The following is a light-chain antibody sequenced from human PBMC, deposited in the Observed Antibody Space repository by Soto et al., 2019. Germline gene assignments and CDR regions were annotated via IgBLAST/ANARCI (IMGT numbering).Light chain of an antibody. Sequence: EIVMTQSPLSLPVTPGEPASISCRSSQSLLNNFGYSHLDWYLQKPGQSPQLLIYLGSNRASGVPDRFSGSGSGTDFTLKISRVEAEDVRVYYCIGALTFGGGTKVEIK. CDR3: IGALT. CDR1: QSLLNNFGYSH. CDR2: LGS. J-gene: IGKJ4*01. V-gene: IGKV2-28*01.